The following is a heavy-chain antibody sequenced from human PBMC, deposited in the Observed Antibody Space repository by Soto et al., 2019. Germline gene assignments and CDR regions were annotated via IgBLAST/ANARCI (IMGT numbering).Heavy chain of an antibody. J-gene: IGHJ6*02. D-gene: IGHD6-19*01. Sequence: SETLSLTCAVYGGSFSGYYWSWIRQPPGKGLEWIGEINHSGSTNYNPSLKSRVTISVDTSKNQFSLKLSSVTAADTAVYYCARGIEGWYQGRYYYGMDVWGQGTAVTVSS. CDR2: INHSGST. CDR1: GGSFSGYY. CDR3: ARGIEGWYQGRYYYGMDV. V-gene: IGHV4-34*01.